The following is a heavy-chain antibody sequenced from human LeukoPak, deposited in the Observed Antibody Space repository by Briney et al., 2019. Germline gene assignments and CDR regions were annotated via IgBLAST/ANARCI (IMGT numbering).Heavy chain of an antibody. Sequence: SETLSLTCTVSGGSISSYYWSWIRQPPGKGLEWIGYIYYSGSSNYNPSLKSRITISVDTTKNQLSLKLRSVTAADTTVYYCASQIGTGSSTFHFDLWGRGTLVTVSS. J-gene: IGHJ2*01. CDR2: IYYSGSS. CDR1: GGSISSYY. D-gene: IGHD3-16*01. CDR3: ASQIGTGSSTFHFDL. V-gene: IGHV4-59*01.